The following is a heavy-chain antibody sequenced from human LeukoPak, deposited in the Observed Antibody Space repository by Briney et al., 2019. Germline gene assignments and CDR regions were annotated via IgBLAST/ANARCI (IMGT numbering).Heavy chain of an antibody. D-gene: IGHD6-19*01. Sequence: GGSLRLSCVASGFTYRRYSMNWVRQAPGKGLEWIGFISGGTTEYAASVKGRFTISRDDSTSIAYLQMNSLTTEDTAVYYCSRGSGWLSVYWGQGTLVTVSS. CDR3: SRGSGWLSVY. CDR2: ISGGTT. J-gene: IGHJ4*02. CDR1: GFTYRRYS. V-gene: IGHV3-49*04.